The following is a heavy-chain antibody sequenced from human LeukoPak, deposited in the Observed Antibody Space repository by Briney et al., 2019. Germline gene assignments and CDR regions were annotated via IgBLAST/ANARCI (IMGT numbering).Heavy chain of an antibody. CDR3: ARHSVASPSDA. J-gene: IGHJ5*02. CDR2: IYRSGNT. V-gene: IGHV4-38-2*02. CDR1: GYSIGSDFY. D-gene: IGHD2-21*01. Sequence: PSETLSLTCIVSGYSIGSDFYWGWIRQPPGKGLEWIASIYRSGNTYSYSSLKSRVRMSIDTSKNHFSLRLTSVTAADTAVYYCARHSVASPSDAWGPGTLVTVSS.